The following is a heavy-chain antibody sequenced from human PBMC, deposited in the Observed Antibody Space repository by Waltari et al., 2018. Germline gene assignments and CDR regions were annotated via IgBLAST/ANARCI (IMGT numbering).Heavy chain of an antibody. V-gene: IGHV1-69*08. CDR1: GGTFSSYA. Sequence: VQLVQSGAEVKKPGSSVKVSCKASGGTFSSYAISWVRQAPGQGLEWMGRISPIFGTANYAQKFQGRVTITADKSTSTAYMELSSLRSEDTAVYYCADIAVAGYDAFDIWGQGTMVTVSS. D-gene: IGHD6-19*01. CDR3: ADIAVAGYDAFDI. J-gene: IGHJ3*02. CDR2: ISPIFGTA.